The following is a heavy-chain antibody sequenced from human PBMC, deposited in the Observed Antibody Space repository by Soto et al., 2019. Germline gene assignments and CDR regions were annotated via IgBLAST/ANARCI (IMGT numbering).Heavy chain of an antibody. CDR3: ASGASRWYPYFFDS. J-gene: IGHJ4*02. D-gene: IGHD6-13*01. V-gene: IGHV1-69*13. Sequence: VASVTVSCKASEGTFNSYPIAWVRQAPGQGLEWMGGIIPYYNTLNYAQKFQDRVKITADDSTNTVYMELSSLRSDDTAVYFCASGASRWYPYFFDSWAQGTL. CDR1: EGTFNSYP. CDR2: IIPYYNTL.